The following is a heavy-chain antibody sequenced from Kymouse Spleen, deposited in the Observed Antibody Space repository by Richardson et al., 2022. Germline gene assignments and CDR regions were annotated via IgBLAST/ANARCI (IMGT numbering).Heavy chain of an antibody. CDR1: GGSFSGYY. Sequence: QVQLQQWGAGLLKPSETLSLTCAVYGGSFSGYYWSWIRQPPGKGLEWIGEINHSGSTNYNPSLKSRVTISVDTSKNQFSLKLSSVTAADTAVYYCARGGGCTNGVCYRGFYYYYGMDVWGQGTTVTVSS. CDR3: ARGGGCTNGVCYRGFYYYYGMDV. V-gene: IGHV4-34*01. CDR2: INHSGST. J-gene: IGHJ6*02. D-gene: IGHD2-8*01.